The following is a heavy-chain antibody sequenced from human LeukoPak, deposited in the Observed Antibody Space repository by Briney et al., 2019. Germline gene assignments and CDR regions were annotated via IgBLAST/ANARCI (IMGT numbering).Heavy chain of an antibody. CDR3: ARDPTEGPYETYGRHYFDF. Sequence: GGSLRLSCAASGFTFSSYAMHWVRQAPGKGLEYVSAISSNGGSTYYANSVKGRFTISRDDAKNSLYLQMNSLRAEDTAVYYCARDPTEGPYETYGRHYFDFWGQGTLVTVSS. CDR2: ISSNGGST. J-gene: IGHJ4*02. D-gene: IGHD4-17*01. V-gene: IGHV3-64*01. CDR1: GFTFSSYA.